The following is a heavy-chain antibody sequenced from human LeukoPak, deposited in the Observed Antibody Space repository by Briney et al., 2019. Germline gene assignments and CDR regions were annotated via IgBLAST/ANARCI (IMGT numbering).Heavy chain of an antibody. CDR2: MYYSGGT. CDR3: TRRCKVAYTSYCFDY. J-gene: IGHJ4*02. D-gene: IGHD5-24*01. CDR1: GGSINSYY. Sequence: SETLSLTCTVSGGSINSYYWSWIRQPPVKGLEWIGHMYYSGGTNYNPSLKSRVTISVDTSKNQFSLKLSSVTAADTAVYYCTRRCKVAYTSYCFDYWGQGTLVTVSS. V-gene: IGHV4-59*01.